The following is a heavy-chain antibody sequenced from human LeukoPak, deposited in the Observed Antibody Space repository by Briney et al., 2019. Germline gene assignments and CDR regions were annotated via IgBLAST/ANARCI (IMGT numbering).Heavy chain of an antibody. Sequence: SGGSLGLSCTGSGFIFSSYGLFWVRQAPGKGLEWVSAISSGGAYTYYADSVKGRFTISRDNALNSVSLQMNGLRAEDTAIYYCARDPEVPDYYSYMDVWGKGTTVTVSS. CDR1: GFIFSSYG. CDR2: ISSGGAYT. J-gene: IGHJ6*03. V-gene: IGHV3-21*01. CDR3: ARDPEVPDYYSYMDV.